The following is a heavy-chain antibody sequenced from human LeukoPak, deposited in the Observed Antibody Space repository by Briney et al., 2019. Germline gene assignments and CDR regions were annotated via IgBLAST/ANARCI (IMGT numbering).Heavy chain of an antibody. CDR3: AKDWANGDYIGH. CDR2: VSYDGTNE. D-gene: IGHD2-8*01. CDR1: GFTFSDYG. J-gene: IGHJ4*02. Sequence: GGSLRLSCAASGFTFSDYGMHWVRQAPGKGLEWVAVVSYDGTNEKYADPVKGRFTISRDNSKNTLSLQMNSLRADDTAVYYCAKDWANGDYIGHWGLGTLVTVSS. V-gene: IGHV3-30*18.